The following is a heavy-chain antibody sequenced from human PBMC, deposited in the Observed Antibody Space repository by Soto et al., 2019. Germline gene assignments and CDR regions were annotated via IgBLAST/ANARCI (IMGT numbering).Heavy chain of an antibody. J-gene: IGHJ3*02. CDR2: ISGSGGST. Sequence: GGSLRLSCAASGFTFSSYAMSWVRQAPGKGLEWVSAISGSGGSTYYADSVKGRFTISRDNSKNTLFLQMNSLRAEDTAVYYFAKGVQWLGPYYGDYYGAFDIWGQGTMVTVSS. D-gene: IGHD4-17*01. V-gene: IGHV3-23*01. CDR3: AKGVQWLGPYYGDYYGAFDI. CDR1: GFTFSSYA.